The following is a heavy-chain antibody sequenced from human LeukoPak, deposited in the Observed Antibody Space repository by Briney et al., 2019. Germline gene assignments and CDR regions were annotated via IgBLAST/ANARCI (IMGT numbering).Heavy chain of an antibody. CDR2: INTNTGNP. CDR3: ARPELGDYGDYAGY. J-gene: IGHJ4*02. Sequence: GASVKVSCKASGYTFTTYAINWVRQAPGQGLEWMGRINTNTGNPTYAQGFTGRFVFSLDTSVSTAYLQISSLKAEDTAVYYCARPELGDYGDYAGYWGQGTLVTVSS. V-gene: IGHV7-4-1*02. CDR1: GYTFTTYA. D-gene: IGHD4-17*01.